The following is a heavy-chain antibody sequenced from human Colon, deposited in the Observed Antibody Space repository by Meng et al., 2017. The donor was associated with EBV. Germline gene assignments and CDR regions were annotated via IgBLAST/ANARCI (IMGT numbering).Heavy chain of an antibody. CDR1: GCPISSSDYY. D-gene: IGHD5-12*01. CDR2: IYYSGST. Sequence: QVHVQESGPGLVTPSQTLSLTCTVSGCPISSSDYYWSWIRQPPGKGLEWIGYIYYSGSTYYNPSLKSRVTISVDTSKNQFSLKPSSVTAADTAVYYCARDRGGLGAFDYWGQGTLVTVFS. V-gene: IGHV4-30-4*01. CDR3: ARDRGGLGAFDY. J-gene: IGHJ4*02.